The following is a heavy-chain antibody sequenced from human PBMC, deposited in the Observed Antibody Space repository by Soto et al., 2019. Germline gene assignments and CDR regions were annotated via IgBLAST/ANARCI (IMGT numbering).Heavy chain of an antibody. CDR3: VKDSSGWPRNFFDH. CDR2: ISWNSAGV. V-gene: IGHV3-9*01. Sequence: PGGSLRLSSTVPGFIFDDFAMNWVRQAPGKGLEWVSGISWNSAGVVYADSVKGRFTISRDNAEDSLYLHMNSLRPYDTAFYFFVKDSSGWPRNFFDHWCQGAVVTVSS. J-gene: IGHJ5*02. D-gene: IGHD6-19*01. CDR1: GFIFDDFA.